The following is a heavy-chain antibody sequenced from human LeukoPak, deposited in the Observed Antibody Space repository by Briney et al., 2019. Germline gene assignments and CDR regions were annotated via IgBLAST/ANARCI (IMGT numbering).Heavy chain of an antibody. D-gene: IGHD2-2*01. CDR1: GYTFTGYY. V-gene: IGHV1-18*04. CDR2: SSPYNSNT. Sequence: ASVKVSCKASGYTFTGYYMHWVRQAPGQGLEWVGWSSPYNSNTNYAQKLQGRVTMTTDTSTSTAYMELRSLRSDDTAVYYCAKSAVPAAILGGYYYMDVWGKGTTVTVSS. J-gene: IGHJ6*03. CDR3: AKSAVPAAILGGYYYMDV.